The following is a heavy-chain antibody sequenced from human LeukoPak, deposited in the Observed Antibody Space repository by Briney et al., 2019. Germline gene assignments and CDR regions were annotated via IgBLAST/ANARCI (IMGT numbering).Heavy chain of an antibody. J-gene: IGHJ4*02. CDR2: INPNSGDT. D-gene: IGHD2-2*01. CDR1: GYTFTAYY. Sequence: AASVKVSCKASGYTFTAYYMHWVRQAPGQGLEWMGWINPNSGDTNYAQRFQGRVTMTRDTSISTAYMELNRLTSDDTAVYYCAREAHCFSTSCSLDYWGQGTLGTVSS. CDR3: AREAHCFSTSCSLDY. V-gene: IGHV1-2*02.